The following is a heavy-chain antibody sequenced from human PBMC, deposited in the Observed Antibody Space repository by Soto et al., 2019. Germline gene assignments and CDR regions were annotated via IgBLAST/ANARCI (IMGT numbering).Heavy chain of an antibody. CDR2: ISGTGGST. D-gene: IGHD3-10*01. Sequence: EVQLLDSGGGLVQPGGSLRLSCAASGFTFNNYAMNWVRQAPGKGLEWVATISGTGGSTYYADSVKGRFTIPRDNSKNTMKLIMNSLRVEDPAVYYCAKAPLGVNFGYRGQVTQVTVAS. CDR1: GFTFNNYA. J-gene: IGHJ4*02. V-gene: IGHV3-23*01. CDR3: AKAPLGVNFGY.